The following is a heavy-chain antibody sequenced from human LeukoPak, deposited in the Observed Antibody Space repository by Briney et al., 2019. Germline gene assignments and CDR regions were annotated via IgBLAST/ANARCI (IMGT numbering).Heavy chain of an antibody. V-gene: IGHV4-59*08. D-gene: IGHD4-23*01. J-gene: IGHJ3*02. Sequence: TSETLSLTCTVSGGSINPYYWSWIRQTPGKGLEWIGYISYGGNTYYNPSLKSRGTISVDTSKNQFSLRLSSVTAADTAVYYCARSPYYGSNSRGPFDIWGQGTMVTVSS. CDR3: ARSPYYGSNSRGPFDI. CDR2: ISYGGNT. CDR1: GGSINPYY.